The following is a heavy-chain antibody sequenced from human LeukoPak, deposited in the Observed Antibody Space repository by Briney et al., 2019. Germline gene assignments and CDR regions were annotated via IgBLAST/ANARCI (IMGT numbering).Heavy chain of an antibody. Sequence: GGSLRLSCAASGFTFSSYWMSWVRQTPGKGLEWVSVIYSGDNTYYADSVKGRFTISRDNSKNTLYLQMNSLRAEDTAVYYCARGSSGGYNWFDPWGQGTLVTVSS. V-gene: IGHV3-66*01. CDR3: ARGSSGGYNWFDP. D-gene: IGHD3-16*01. J-gene: IGHJ5*02. CDR1: GFTFSSYW. CDR2: IYSGDNT.